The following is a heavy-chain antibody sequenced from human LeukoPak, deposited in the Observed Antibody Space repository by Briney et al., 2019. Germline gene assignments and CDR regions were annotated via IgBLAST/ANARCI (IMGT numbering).Heavy chain of an antibody. D-gene: IGHD3-22*01. J-gene: IGHJ6*03. CDR3: ARDRYDSSGYYKTYYYYMDV. V-gene: IGHV4-59*01. CDR2: IYYSGST. Sequence: PSETLSLTCTVSGGSISSYYWSWIRQPPGKGLEWIGYIYYSGSTNYNPSLKSRVTISVDTFKNQFSLKLSSVTAADTAVYYCARDRYDSSGYYKTYYYYMDVWGKGTTVTVSS. CDR1: GGSISSYY.